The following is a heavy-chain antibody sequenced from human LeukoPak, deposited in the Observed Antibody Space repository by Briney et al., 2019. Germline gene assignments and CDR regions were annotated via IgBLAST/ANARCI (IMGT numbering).Heavy chain of an antibody. V-gene: IGHV3-7*01. D-gene: IGHD1-26*01. CDR3: ARDVSGSYDY. J-gene: IGHJ4*02. Sequence: GGSLRLSCAASGFRFNTFWMSWVRQAPGKGLEWVANIRQDGSENYYVDSVRGRFTISRDNAKNSLYLQMNSLRVEDTAVYYCARDVSGSYDYWGQGALVTVSS. CDR2: IRQDGSEN. CDR1: GFRFNTFW.